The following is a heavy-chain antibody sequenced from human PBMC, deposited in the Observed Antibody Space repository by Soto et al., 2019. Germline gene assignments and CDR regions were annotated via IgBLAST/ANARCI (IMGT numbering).Heavy chain of an antibody. J-gene: IGHJ5*02. D-gene: IGHD2-15*01. Sequence: QVHLVQSVAEVKKPGSSVKVSCKASGGTFSTYPINWVRQAPGQGLEWMGGIIPFFGTTHSAQKFQGRLTITADESTSTTYMELSSLRSEDTAVYYCASRPVMEVAQYGNWFDPWGQGTLVTVSS. CDR1: GGTFSTYP. V-gene: IGHV1-69*01. CDR3: ASRPVMEVAQYGNWFDP. CDR2: IIPFFGTT.